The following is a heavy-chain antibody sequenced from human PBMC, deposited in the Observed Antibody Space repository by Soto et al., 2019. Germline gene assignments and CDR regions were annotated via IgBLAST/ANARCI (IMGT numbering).Heavy chain of an antibody. CDR3: AREQLTTFVDY. J-gene: IGHJ4*02. CDR1: GGSISSGGYY. D-gene: IGHD6-6*01. CDR2: IYYSGST. V-gene: IGHV4-31*03. Sequence: SETLSLTCTVSGGSISSGGYYWSWIRQHPGKGLEWIGYIYYSGSTYYNPSLESRVTTSVDTSKNQFSLKLSSVTAADTAVYYCAREQLTTFVDYWGQGTLVTVSS.